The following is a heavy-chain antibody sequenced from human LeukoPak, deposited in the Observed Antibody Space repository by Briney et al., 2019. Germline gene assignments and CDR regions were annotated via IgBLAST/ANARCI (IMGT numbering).Heavy chain of an antibody. Sequence: SVKVSCKASGGTFSSYAISWVRQAPGQGLEWMGGIIPIFGTANYAQKFQGRVTITADESTSTAYMELSSLRSEDTAVYYCARGMGSIAAAGSTYYYYYYMDVWGKGTTVTISS. D-gene: IGHD6-13*01. J-gene: IGHJ6*03. CDR1: GGTFSSYA. CDR2: IIPIFGTA. CDR3: ARGMGSIAAAGSTYYYYYYMDV. V-gene: IGHV1-69*13.